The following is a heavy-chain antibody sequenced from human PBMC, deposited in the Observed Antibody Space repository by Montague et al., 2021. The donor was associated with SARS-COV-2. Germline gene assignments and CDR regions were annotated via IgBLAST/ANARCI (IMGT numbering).Heavy chain of an antibody. V-gene: IGHV4-31*03. D-gene: IGHD3-10*01. Sequence: TRSLTCTVSGGSISSGGYYWSWIRQHPGKGLEWIGYIYYSGSTYYNPSLKSRVTISVDTSKNQFSLKLSSVTAADTAVYYCAREDYHGSGSDHFSGWFDPWGQGTLVTVSS. CDR1: GGSISSGGYY. CDR2: IYYSGST. J-gene: IGHJ5*02. CDR3: AREDYHGSGSDHFSGWFDP.